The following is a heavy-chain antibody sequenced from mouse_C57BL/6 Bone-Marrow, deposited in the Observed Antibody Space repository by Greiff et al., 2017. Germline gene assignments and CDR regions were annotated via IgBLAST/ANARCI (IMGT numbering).Heavy chain of an antibody. Sequence: QVQLQQSGPELVKPGASVKLSCKASGYTFTSYDINWVKQRPGQGLEWIGWIYPRDGSTKYNEKFKGKATLTVDTSSSTAYMELHSLTSEDSAVYFCARLEVDGRSGDWYFDVWGTGTTVTVSS. CDR3: ARLEVDGRSGDWYFDV. D-gene: IGHD1-1*01. V-gene: IGHV1-85*01. CDR1: GYTFTSYD. CDR2: IYPRDGST. J-gene: IGHJ1*03.